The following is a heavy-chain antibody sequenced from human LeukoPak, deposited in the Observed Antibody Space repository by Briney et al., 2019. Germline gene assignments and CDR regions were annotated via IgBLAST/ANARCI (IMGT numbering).Heavy chain of an antibody. J-gene: IGHJ3*02. CDR3: ATYGTVADVFDI. Sequence: SQTLSLTCAISGDSVSVSSAVWNWFRQSPSRGLEWLGRTYYRSSWYNDYSVSVRSRITINADIPKNQVSLQLNSVTPEDTAVYYCATYGTVADVFDIWGQGTMVTVSS. CDR2: TYYRSSWYN. V-gene: IGHV6-1*01. D-gene: IGHD6-19*01. CDR1: GDSVSVSSAV.